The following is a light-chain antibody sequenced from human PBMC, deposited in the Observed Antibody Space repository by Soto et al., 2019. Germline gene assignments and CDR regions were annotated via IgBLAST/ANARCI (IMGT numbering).Light chain of an antibody. J-gene: IGLJ3*02. Sequence: QSALTQPASVSGSPGQSITISCTGTSSEVGGYNYVSWYQQHPGKAPKLMIYDVSNRSSGVSNRLSGSKSGNTASLTISGLQAEDEADYYCSSYTSSSTWVFGGGTKLAVL. CDR3: SSYTSSSTWV. CDR2: DVS. V-gene: IGLV2-14*01. CDR1: SSEVGGYNY.